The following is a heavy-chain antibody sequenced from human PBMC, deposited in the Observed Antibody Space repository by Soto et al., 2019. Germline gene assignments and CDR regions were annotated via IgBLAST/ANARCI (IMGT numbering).Heavy chain of an antibody. CDR1: GVSISSHDW. Sequence: QVQLQESGPGLVKPSGNLSLTCAVSGVSISSHDWWTWVRQPPGKGLEWIGESHQSGYTHSNSSLQSRVTISVDKSKNQFSLILTSLTVADTAVHYCATRDTSRFYWGQGTLVTVSS. CDR2: SHQSGYT. CDR3: ATRDTSRFY. V-gene: IGHV4-4*02. D-gene: IGHD5-18*01. J-gene: IGHJ4*02.